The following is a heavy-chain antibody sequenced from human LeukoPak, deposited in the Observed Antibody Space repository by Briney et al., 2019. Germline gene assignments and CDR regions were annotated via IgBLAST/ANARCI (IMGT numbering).Heavy chain of an antibody. V-gene: IGHV3-43D*03. CDR2: ISWDGGST. J-gene: IGHJ6*03. CDR1: GFTFDDYA. D-gene: IGHD6-6*01. Sequence: GGSLRLSCAASGFTFDDYAMHWVRQAPGKGLEWVSLISWDGGSTYYADSVKGRFTISRDNSKNSLYLQMNSLRAEDTALYYCAREVRAARGRAANYYYYYMDVWGKGTTVTVSS. CDR3: AREVRAARGRAANYYYYYMDV.